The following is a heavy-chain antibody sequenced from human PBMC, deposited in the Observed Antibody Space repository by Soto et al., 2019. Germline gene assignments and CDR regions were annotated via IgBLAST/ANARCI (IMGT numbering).Heavy chain of an antibody. CDR1: GFTFISYG. Sequence: GGSLRLSCAASGFTFISYGMHWVRQAPGKGLEWVAVISYDGSYKYYADSVKGRFTISRDNSKNTLYLQMNSLRAEDTAVYYCAKWNGGFDYWGQGTLVSVSS. CDR3: AKWNGGFDY. CDR2: ISYDGSYK. V-gene: IGHV3-30*18. D-gene: IGHD3-16*01. J-gene: IGHJ4*02.